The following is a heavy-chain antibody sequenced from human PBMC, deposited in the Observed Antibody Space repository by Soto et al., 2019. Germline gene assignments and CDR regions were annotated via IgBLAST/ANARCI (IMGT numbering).Heavy chain of an antibody. CDR3: SKDGGADGYFGNCLDP. CDR2: IIPIFGTT. D-gene: IGHD5-12*01. Sequence: QVQLVQSGAEVKKPGSSVKVSCKASGGTFSNYAITWVRQAPGQGLEWVARIIPIFGTTHVAQKFQGRVTITVDESTTTAYMELSGLKSADTAVYYCSKDGGADGYFGNCLDPWGQGTLVTVSS. CDR1: GGTFSNYA. V-gene: IGHV1-69*15. J-gene: IGHJ5*02.